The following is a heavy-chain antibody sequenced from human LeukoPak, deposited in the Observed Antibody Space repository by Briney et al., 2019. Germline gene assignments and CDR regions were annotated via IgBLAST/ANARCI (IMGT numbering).Heavy chain of an antibody. CDR3: GRFGYVAVVDL. J-gene: IGHJ4*02. CDR2: INPAGSDT. Sequence: PSGSLRLSCAASGFSFSAYWWTWVRQPPGTGLEWVANINPAGSDTYYMDPVKGPFTISRDNAKNLLYLQMNSLRAEDPAVYQWGRFGYVAVVDLWGQGTLVTVSS. D-gene: IGHD6-19*01. CDR1: GFSFSAYW. V-gene: IGHV3-7*01.